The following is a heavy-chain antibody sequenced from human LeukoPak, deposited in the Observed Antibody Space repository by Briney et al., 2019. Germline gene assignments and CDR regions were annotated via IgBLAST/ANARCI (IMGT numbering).Heavy chain of an antibody. J-gene: IGHJ4*02. CDR3: ARGRAGFPFDY. CDR2: ISWNSGSI. CDR1: GFTFYDYA. Sequence: GRSLRLSCAASGFTFYDYAMRWVRQAQGKGLEWVSGISWNSGSIVYADSVKGRFTIARDKAKNSLYLQMNSLRAEDTAVYFCARGRAGFPFDYWGQGALVTVSS. D-gene: IGHD6-19*01. V-gene: IGHV3-9*01.